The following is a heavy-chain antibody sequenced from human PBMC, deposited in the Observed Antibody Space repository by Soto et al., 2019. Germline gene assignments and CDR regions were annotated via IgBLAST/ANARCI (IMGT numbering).Heavy chain of an antibody. J-gene: IGHJ6*04. V-gene: IGHV3-66*01. Sequence: GGSLRLSCAASGFTVSSNYMSWVRQAPGKGLEWVSVIYSGGSTYYADSVKGRFTISRDNSKNTLYLQMSSLRAEDTAVYYCVPPNPPPHYYYSGMAVGGKGTTVPVPS. CDR3: VPPNPPPHYYYSGMAV. CDR1: GFTVSSNY. CDR2: IYSGGST.